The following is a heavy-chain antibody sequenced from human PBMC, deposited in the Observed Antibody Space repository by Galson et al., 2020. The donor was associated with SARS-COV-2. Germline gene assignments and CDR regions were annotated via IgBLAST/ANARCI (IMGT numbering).Heavy chain of an antibody. V-gene: IGHV3-73*01. J-gene: IGHJ3*02. CDR1: GFTFSDSP. CDR2: SRSKANNYAT. Sequence: GESLTISCATSGFTFSDSPMHWVRQASGKGLEWVGRSRSKANNYATAYAASLKGRFTISRDDSKNTAYLQMNSLKTEDTAVYYCTRVHPDSSSFWDAFDIWGQGTMVTVSS. D-gene: IGHD6-6*01. CDR3: TRVHPDSSSFWDAFDI.